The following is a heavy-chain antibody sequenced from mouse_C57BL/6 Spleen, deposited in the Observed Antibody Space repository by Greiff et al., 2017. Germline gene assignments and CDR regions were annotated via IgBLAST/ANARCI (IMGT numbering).Heavy chain of an antibody. D-gene: IGHD2-1*01. CDR1: GYTFTSYW. CDR2: IDPSDSYT. Sequence: QVQLQQSGAELVMPGASVKLSCKASGYTFTSYWMHWVKQRPGQGLEWIGAIDPSDSYTNYNQKFKGKSTLTVDKSSSTAYMQLSSLTSEDAAVYYGARYYYGNCDYAMDYWGQGTSVTVSS. J-gene: IGHJ4*01. V-gene: IGHV1-69*01. CDR3: ARYYYGNCDYAMDY.